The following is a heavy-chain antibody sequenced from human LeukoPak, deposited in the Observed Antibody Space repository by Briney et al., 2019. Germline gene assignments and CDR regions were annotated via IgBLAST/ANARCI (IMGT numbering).Heavy chain of an antibody. CDR1: GGSISSSSYY. CDR2: IYYSGST. D-gene: IGHD4-11*01. CDR3: ARVYTTVTTWLNYYYYYYLDV. Sequence: SETLSLTCTVSGGSISSSSYYWGWIRQPPGKGLEWIGRIYYSGSTYYNPSLKSRVTISVDTSKNQFSLKLSSVTAADTGVYYCARVYTTVTTWLNYYYYYYLDVWGKGTTVTVSS. J-gene: IGHJ6*03. V-gene: IGHV4-39*07.